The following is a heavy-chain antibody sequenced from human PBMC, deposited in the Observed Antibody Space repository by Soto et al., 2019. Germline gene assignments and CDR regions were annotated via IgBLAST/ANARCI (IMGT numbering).Heavy chain of an antibody. Sequence: EVQLLESGGGLVQPGGSLRLSCAASGFVFSSYAMSWVRQAPGKGLEWVSTISGSGGNTYYEDSVKGRFTISRDNSKNTLYLQMNSLRAEDTAVYYCSKDPRVHYYGSGSSSYWGQGTLVTVSS. V-gene: IGHV3-23*01. J-gene: IGHJ4*02. CDR3: SKDPRVHYYGSGSSSY. CDR1: GFVFSSYA. CDR2: ISGSGGNT. D-gene: IGHD3-10*01.